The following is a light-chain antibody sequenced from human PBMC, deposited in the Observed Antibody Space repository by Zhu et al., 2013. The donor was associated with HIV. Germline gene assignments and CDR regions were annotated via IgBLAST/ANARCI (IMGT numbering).Light chain of an antibody. CDR1: HSVGTS. Sequence: EIVMTQSPATLSVSPGETATLSCRASHSVGTSLAWYQQKPGQAPRLLIYGASKRATGIPARFSGSGSGTEFTLTISILQSEDFAVYYCHSYNNWPLFGGGTKVEIK. J-gene: IGKJ4*01. CDR3: HSYNNWPL. CDR2: GAS. V-gene: IGKV3D-15*03.